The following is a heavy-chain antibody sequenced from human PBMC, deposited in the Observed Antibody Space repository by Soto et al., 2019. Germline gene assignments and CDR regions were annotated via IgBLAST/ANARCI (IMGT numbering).Heavy chain of an antibody. CDR1: GFTFSSYA. CDR3: AKSPYYDILTGYYCDY. J-gene: IGHJ4*02. V-gene: IGHV3-23*01. Sequence: PGGSLRLSCAASGFTFSSYAMSWVRQASGKGLEWVSAISGGGGSIYYADSVKGRFTISRDNSKNTLYLQMNSLRAEDTAIYYCAKSPYYDILTGYYCDYWGQGTLVTVS. D-gene: IGHD3-9*01. CDR2: ISGGGGSI.